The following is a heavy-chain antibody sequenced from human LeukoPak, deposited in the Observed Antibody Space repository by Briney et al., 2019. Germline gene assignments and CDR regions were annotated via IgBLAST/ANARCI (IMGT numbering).Heavy chain of an antibody. J-gene: IGHJ4*02. CDR1: GFTFSSYG. Sequence: PGGSLRLSCAASGFTFSSYGMHWVRQAPGKGLEWVAVISYDGSNKYYADSVKGRFTISRDNSKNTLYLQMNSLRAEDTAVYYCAKDRGRAYGSSGWYAADDFDYWGQGTLVTVSS. V-gene: IGHV3-30*18. D-gene: IGHD6-19*01. CDR2: ISYDGSNK. CDR3: AKDRGRAYGSSGWYAADDFDY.